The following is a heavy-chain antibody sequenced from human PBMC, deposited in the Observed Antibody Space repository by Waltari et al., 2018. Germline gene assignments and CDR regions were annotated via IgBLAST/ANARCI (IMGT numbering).Heavy chain of an antibody. V-gene: IGHV4-4*07. CDR2: IYTSGST. CDR1: GGSISSYY. CDR3: ARDWPQGGYYYYYMDV. Sequence: QVQLQESGPGLVKPSETLSLTCTVSGGSISSYYWSWIRQPAGKGLEWIGRIYTSGSTNYNPSLKSRVTMSVDTSKNQFSLKLSSVTAADTAVYYCARDWPQGGYYYYYMDVWGKGTTVTVSS. J-gene: IGHJ6*03. D-gene: IGHD3-16*01.